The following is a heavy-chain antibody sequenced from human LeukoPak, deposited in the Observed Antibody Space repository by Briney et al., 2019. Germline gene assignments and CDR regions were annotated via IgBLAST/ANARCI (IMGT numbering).Heavy chain of an antibody. D-gene: IGHD3-3*01. CDR3: ARGLPAVVRLLEWLPRPAFDI. J-gene: IGHJ3*02. V-gene: IGHV1-69*04. CDR2: IIPILGIA. Sequence: GASVKVSCKASGGTFSSYAISWVRQAPGQGLEWMGRIIPILGIANYAQKFQGRVTITADKSTSTAYMELSSLRSEDTAVYYCARGLPAVVRLLEWLPRPAFDIWGQGTMVTVSS. CDR1: GGTFSSYA.